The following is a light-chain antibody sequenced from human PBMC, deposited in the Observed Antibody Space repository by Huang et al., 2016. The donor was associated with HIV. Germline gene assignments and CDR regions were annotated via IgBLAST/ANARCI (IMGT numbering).Light chain of an antibody. V-gene: IGKV1-5*03. CDR2: KAS. CDR1: QSMSDY. J-gene: IGKJ1*01. Sequence: DIQMTQSPSTLSASVGDRVTITCRASQSMSDYLAWYQQKPGEAPNLLIYKASSLEGGVPPRFSGSGSGTKFTLTISSLQADDVATYYCQQYNNYPWTFGQGTLVEIK. CDR3: QQYNNYPWT.